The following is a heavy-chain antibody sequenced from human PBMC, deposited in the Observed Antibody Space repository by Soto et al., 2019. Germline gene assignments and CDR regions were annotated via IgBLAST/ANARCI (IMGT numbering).Heavy chain of an antibody. V-gene: IGHV4-39*01. CDR1: GSSITTGPYY. J-gene: IGHJ4*02. D-gene: IGHD1-26*01. CDR3: AGRGERGRSFAF. CDR2: IYYSGST. Sequence: QLLESGPGLVKPSKPLSLTCSVSGSSITTGPYYWGWIRRPPGKGLGWNGSIYYSGSTYYSPSLKSRVPITVDTSKNQFSLKLHSGGVADTALYDGAGRGERGRSFAFWGQGTLGTVSS.